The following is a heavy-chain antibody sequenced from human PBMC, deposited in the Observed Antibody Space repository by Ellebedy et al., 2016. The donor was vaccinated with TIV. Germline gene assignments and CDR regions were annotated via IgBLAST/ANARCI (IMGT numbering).Heavy chain of an antibody. V-gene: IGHV3-30-3*01. CDR3: ASSRYHYYVGNTIFAY. J-gene: IGHJ4*02. D-gene: IGHD3-10*01. CDR2: ISYDGSDK. Sequence: GESLKISCAASGFTFSHYAIHWVRQAPGKGLEWVAVISYDGSDKYFADSVKGRFTISRDNSKNTLDLQMNSLRAEDTAVYYCASSRYHYYVGNTIFAYWGQGTLVTVSS. CDR1: GFTFSHYA.